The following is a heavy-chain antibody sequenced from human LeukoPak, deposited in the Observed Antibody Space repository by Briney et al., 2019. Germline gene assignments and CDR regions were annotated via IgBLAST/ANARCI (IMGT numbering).Heavy chain of an antibody. CDR2: IIPIFGTA. J-gene: IGHJ4*02. D-gene: IGHD6-19*01. Sequence: SVKVSCKASGGTFSSYAISWVRQAPGQGLEWMGGIIPIFGTANYAQKFQGRVAITADESTSTAYMELSSLRSEDTAVYYCARTYSSGWYYFDYWGQGTLVTVSS. CDR1: GGTFSSYA. V-gene: IGHV1-69*13. CDR3: ARTYSSGWYYFDY.